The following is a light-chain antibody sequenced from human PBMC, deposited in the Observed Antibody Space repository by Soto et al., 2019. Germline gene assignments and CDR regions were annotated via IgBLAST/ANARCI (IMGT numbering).Light chain of an antibody. V-gene: IGKV3-20*01. CDR3: QKYGSSPLT. J-gene: IGKJ4*01. CDR1: QSVSSNY. CDR2: RAS. Sequence: EIVMTQSPATLSFSQGERAARSCRASQSVSSNYLAWYQQKPGQTPKVLIYRASTRATGIPDRFSGSGSGTDFTLTISRLEAEDFAVYYCQKYGSSPLTFGGGTKVDIK.